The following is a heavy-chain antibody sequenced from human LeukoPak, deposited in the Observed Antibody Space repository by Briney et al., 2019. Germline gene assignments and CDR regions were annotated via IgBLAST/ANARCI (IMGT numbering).Heavy chain of an antibody. CDR1: GFTFSSYG. CDR3: AKVGYCSSTSCYKRGYWYFDL. Sequence: GSLRLSCAASGFTFSSYGMHWVRQAPGKGLEWVAVISYDGSNKYYADSVKGRFTISRDNSKNTLYLQMNSLRAEDTAMYYCAKVGYCSSTSCYKRGYWYFDLWGRGTLVTVSS. CDR2: ISYDGSNK. J-gene: IGHJ2*01. D-gene: IGHD2-2*02. V-gene: IGHV3-30*18.